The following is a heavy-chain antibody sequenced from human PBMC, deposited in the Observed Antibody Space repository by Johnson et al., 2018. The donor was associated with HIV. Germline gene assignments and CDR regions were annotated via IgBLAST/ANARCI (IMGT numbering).Heavy chain of an antibody. CDR3: AATYYYDSSGSRYPFDI. D-gene: IGHD3-22*01. J-gene: IGHJ3*02. CDR1: GFTFSSYG. CDR2: IWYDGTNK. Sequence: QVQLVESGGGVVQPGRSLRLSCAASGFTFSSYGMHWVRQAPGKGLEWVALIWYDGTNKYYADSVKGRFTISRDNSKNTLYLQMNSLRAEDTAVYYCAATYYYDSSGSRYPFDIWGQGTMVTVSS. V-gene: IGHV3-33*01.